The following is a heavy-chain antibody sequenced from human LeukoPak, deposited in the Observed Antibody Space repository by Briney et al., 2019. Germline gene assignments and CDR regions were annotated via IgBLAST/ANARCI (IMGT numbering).Heavy chain of an antibody. J-gene: IGHJ5*02. V-gene: IGHV1-8*01. D-gene: IGHD3-3*01. CDR3: ARSTDFGVVGGPWFDR. Sequence: ASVTVSCKASGYTFTSYDINWVRQATGQGLEWMGWMNPNSGNTGYAQKFQGRVTMTRNTSISTAYMELSSLRSEDTAVYYCARSTDFGVVGGPWFDRWGQGTLVTVSS. CDR1: GYTFTSYD. CDR2: MNPNSGNT.